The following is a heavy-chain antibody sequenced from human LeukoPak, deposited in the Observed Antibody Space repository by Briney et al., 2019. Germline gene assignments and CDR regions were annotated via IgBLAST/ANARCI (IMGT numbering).Heavy chain of an antibody. CDR1: GGSISSDY. CDR3: ARDAHHSGSYYFDY. D-gene: IGHD1-26*01. V-gene: IGHV4-59*12. CDR2: IYNTGGT. Sequence: SETLSLTCTVSGGSISSDYWSWIRQPPGKGLEWIGYIYNTGGTNYNPSLKSRVTISVDTSKNQFSLKLSSVTAADTAVYYCARDAHHSGSYYFDYWGQGTLVTVSS. J-gene: IGHJ4*02.